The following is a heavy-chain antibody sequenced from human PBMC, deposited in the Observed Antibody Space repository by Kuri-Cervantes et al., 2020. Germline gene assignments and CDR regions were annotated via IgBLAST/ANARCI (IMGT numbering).Heavy chain of an antibody. CDR1: GGSVSSGSYY. J-gene: IGHJ4*02. V-gene: IGHV4-61*03. CDR3: ARDCFSGGTCY. CDR2: IYYSGST. Sequence: GSLRLSCTVSGGSVSSGSYYWSWIRQPPGKGLEWIGYIYYSGSTNYNPSLKSRVTISVDTSRTHFSLRLTSVTAADTAVYYCARDCFSGGTCYWGQGSLVTVSS. D-gene: IGHD2-15*01.